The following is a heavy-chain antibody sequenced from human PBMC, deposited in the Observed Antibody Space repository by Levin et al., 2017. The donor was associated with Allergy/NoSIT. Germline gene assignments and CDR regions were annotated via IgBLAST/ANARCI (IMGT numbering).Heavy chain of an antibody. V-gene: IGHV4-30-4*01. CDR3: AREVIAAADSDAFDI. CDR1: GGSISSYNHF. CDR2: IGYSGNA. Sequence: SETLSLTCTVSGGSISSYNHFWSWLRQPPGKGLEWIGYIGYSGNAYYNPSLRSRVTLSVDTSKNQFSLMFRSVTAADTAVYFCAREVIAAADSDAFDIWGQGTMVTVSS. D-gene: IGHD6-13*01. J-gene: IGHJ3*02.